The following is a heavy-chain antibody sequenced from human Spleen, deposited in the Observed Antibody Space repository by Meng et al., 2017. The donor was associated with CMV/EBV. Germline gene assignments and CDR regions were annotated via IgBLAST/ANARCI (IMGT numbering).Heavy chain of an antibody. CDR1: GETFNNHA. D-gene: IGHD5-18*01. J-gene: IGHJ4*02. CDR3: ATAVGTALADFDY. CDR2: IIPIFDTA. V-gene: IGHV1-69*05. Sequence: SVKVSCKASGETFNNHAISWVRQAPGQGLEWVGGIIPIFDTANYAQKFQGRVTITTDKSTSTAYMELSSLTSEDTAVYYCATAVGTALADFDYWGQGTLVTVSS.